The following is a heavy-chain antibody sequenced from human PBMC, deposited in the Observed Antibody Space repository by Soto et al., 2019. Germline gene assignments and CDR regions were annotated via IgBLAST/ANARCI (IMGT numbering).Heavy chain of an antibody. CDR1: GYTFTSYD. CDR3: ARGRGCSGGSCYFLSSSGKEIFDY. J-gene: IGHJ4*02. D-gene: IGHD2-15*01. Sequence: ASVKVSCKASGYTFTSYDINWVRQATGQGLEWMGWMNPSSGNTGYAQKFQGRVTMTRNTSISTAYMELSSLRSEDTAVYYCARGRGCSGGSCYFLSSSGKEIFDYWGQGTLVTVSS. V-gene: IGHV1-8*01. CDR2: MNPSSGNT.